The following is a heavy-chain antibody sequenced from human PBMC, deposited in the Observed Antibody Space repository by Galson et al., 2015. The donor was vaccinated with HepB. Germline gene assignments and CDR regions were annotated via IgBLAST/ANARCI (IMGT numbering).Heavy chain of an antibody. V-gene: IGHV4-39*01. D-gene: IGHD6-19*01. Sequence: SENPSLPCTVSGGSISRRSYYWGWVRQPPGKGVEGIGGIFYSGSTYYNPSLRSRVTISVDTSKNQFSLKLSSVTAADTAVYYCASPGGYSSGWAFDYWGQGTLVTVSS. CDR1: GGSISRRSYY. CDR2: IFYSGST. J-gene: IGHJ4*02. CDR3: ASPGGYSSGWAFDY.